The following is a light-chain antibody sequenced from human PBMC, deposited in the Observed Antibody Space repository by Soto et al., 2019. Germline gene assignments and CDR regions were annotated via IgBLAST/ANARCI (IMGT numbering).Light chain of an antibody. J-gene: IGKJ2*01. CDR2: DAS. CDR1: QSVSSN. Sequence: EIVMTQSPATLSVSPGERATLSCRASQSVSSNLAWYQQKPGQAPRLVIYDASTRASGIPARFRGSGSGTEFTLTISSLQSEDFAVYYCQQYNDWPPYTFGQGTKLEIK. CDR3: QQYNDWPPYT. V-gene: IGKV3D-15*01.